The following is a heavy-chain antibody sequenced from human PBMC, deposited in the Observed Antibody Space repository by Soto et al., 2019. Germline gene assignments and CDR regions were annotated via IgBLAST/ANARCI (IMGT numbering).Heavy chain of an antibody. V-gene: IGHV1-69*02. D-gene: IGHD3-9*01. J-gene: IGHJ4*02. CDR2: IIPILGIA. Sequence: QVQLVQSGAEVKKPGSSVKVSCKASGGTFSSYTISWVRQAPGQGLEWMGRIIPILGIANYAQKFQGRVTITADKSTSTAYMELSSLRSEDTAVYYCASWYDILTGYAFAYWGQGTLVTVSS. CDR3: ASWYDILTGYAFAY. CDR1: GGTFSSYT.